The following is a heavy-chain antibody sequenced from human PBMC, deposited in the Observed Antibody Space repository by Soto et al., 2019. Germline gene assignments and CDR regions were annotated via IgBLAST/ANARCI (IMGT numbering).Heavy chain of an antibody. CDR1: GGSISSGGYY. J-gene: IGHJ6*02. CDR2: IYYSGST. V-gene: IGHV4-31*03. Sequence: PSETLSLTCTVSGGSISSGGYYWSWIRQHPGKGLEWIGYIYYSGSTYYNPSLKSRVTISVDTSKNQFSLKLSSVTAADTAVYYCARAIYCSSTSCQDVWGQGTTVTVSS. D-gene: IGHD2-2*01. CDR3: ARAIYCSSTSCQDV.